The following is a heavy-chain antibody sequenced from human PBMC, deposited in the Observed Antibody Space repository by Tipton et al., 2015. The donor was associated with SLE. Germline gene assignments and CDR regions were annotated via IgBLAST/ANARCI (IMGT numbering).Heavy chain of an antibody. D-gene: IGHD6-19*01. V-gene: IGHV4-59*01. CDR3: ASARDHWLVYDY. Sequence: LRLSCTVSGDSIISSYWSWIRQPPGKGLEWIGYIYYSGTTNYNPSLKSRATISVDTSKNQVSLKLSSVTAADTAVYYCASARDHWLVYDYWGQGTLVTVSS. CDR1: GDSIISSY. J-gene: IGHJ4*02. CDR2: IYYSGTT.